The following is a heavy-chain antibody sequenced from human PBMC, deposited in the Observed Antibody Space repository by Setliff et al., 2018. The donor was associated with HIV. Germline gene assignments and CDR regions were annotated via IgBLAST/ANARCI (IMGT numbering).Heavy chain of an antibody. J-gene: IGHJ4*02. D-gene: IGHD1-26*01. V-gene: IGHV3-21*01. Sequence: PGGSLRLSCAASGFTFSSYSMNWVRQAPGKGLEWVSFISRTSSYIYYADSLKGRFTISRDNAKNSLYLQMNSLRAEDTAVYHCARVKPHLRRSGSYWIVDYWGQGTLVTVSS. CDR1: GFTFSSYS. CDR3: ARVKPHLRRSGSYWIVDY. CDR2: ISRTSSYI.